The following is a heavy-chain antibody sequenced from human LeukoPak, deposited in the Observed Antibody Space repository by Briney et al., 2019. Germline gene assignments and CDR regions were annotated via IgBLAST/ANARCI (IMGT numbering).Heavy chain of an antibody. Sequence: GGSLRLSCAASGFTFSSYAMHWVRKAPGKGLEWVAFISYDGSNKYYADSVKGRFTVSRDNSKNTLYLQMNCLRAEDTAVYYCARERASSGWYVDYWGQGTLVTVSS. CDR1: GFTFSSYA. D-gene: IGHD6-19*01. CDR2: ISYDGSNK. CDR3: ARERASSGWYVDY. J-gene: IGHJ4*02. V-gene: IGHV3-30-3*01.